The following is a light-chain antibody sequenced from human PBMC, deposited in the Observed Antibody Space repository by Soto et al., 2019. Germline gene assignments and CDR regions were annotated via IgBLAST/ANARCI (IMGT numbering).Light chain of an antibody. CDR3: AAWDNNLSGVI. CDR2: SNN. CDR1: SSSIGSNL. Sequence: QSVLTQPPSASGTPGQRVTISCSGSSSSIGSNLVYWYQHLPGTASKLLIYSNNQRPSGVPDRFSGSKSGTSASLAISGLRSEDEADYYCAAWDNNLSGVIFGGGTKLTVL. J-gene: IGLJ2*01. V-gene: IGLV1-47*02.